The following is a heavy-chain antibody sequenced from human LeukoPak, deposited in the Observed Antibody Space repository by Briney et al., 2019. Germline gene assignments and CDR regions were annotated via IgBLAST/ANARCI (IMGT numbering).Heavy chain of an antibody. CDR1: GFTFRTYW. J-gene: IGHJ5*02. CDR2: INGDGSST. D-gene: IGHD2-2*01. Sequence: PGGSLRLSCAASGFTFRTYWMHWVRHAPGKGLGWVSRINGDGSSTIYADSVKGRFTISRDNAKNTLYLQMNSLRTEDTAVYYCARDQGYQLFDPWGQETLVTVSS. CDR3: ARDQGYQLFDP. V-gene: IGHV3-74*01.